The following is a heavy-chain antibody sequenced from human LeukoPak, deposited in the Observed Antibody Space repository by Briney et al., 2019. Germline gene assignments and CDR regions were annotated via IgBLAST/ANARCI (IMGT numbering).Heavy chain of an antibody. V-gene: IGHV3-23*01. CDR3: AKDSPRGSSSSSY. CDR2: ISYSGGTT. Sequence: GGSLRLSCAASGFTFSSYSMNWVRQAPGKGLEWVSTISYSGGTTYHTDSVKGRFTISRDISKNTVYLQMNSLKAEDTAVYYCAKDSPRGSSSSSYWGQGTLVTVSS. D-gene: IGHD6-13*01. J-gene: IGHJ4*02. CDR1: GFTFSSYS.